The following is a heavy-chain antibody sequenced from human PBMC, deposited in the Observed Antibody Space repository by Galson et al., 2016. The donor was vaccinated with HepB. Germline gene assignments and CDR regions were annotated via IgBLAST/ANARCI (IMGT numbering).Heavy chain of an antibody. Sequence: SETLSLTCAVSGGSVSSGSYYWTWIRQPPGKGLEWIGYIYYSGNTNYNPSLKSRVTISLDSSKNHFSLKLDSVTAADTAVYYCAGEFSSYDTSGYLSDAFDIWGQGTMVTVSS. V-gene: IGHV4-61*03. CDR1: GGSVSSGSYY. CDR3: AGEFSSYDTSGYLSDAFDI. J-gene: IGHJ3*02. CDR2: IYYSGNT. D-gene: IGHD3-22*01.